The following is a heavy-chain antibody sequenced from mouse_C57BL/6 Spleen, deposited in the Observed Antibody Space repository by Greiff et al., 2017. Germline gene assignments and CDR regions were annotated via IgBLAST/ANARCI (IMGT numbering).Heavy chain of an antibody. CDR3: VVYYGSSPFAY. D-gene: IGHD1-1*01. J-gene: IGHJ3*01. Sequence: VQLQQSGPELVKPGASVKISCKASGYTFTDYYMNWVKQSHGKSLEWIGDINPNNGVTSYNQKFKGKATLTVDKSSSTAYMELRSLTSEDSAVYYCVVYYGSSPFAYWGQGTLVTVSA. CDR2: INPNNGVT. CDR1: GYTFTDYY. V-gene: IGHV1-26*01.